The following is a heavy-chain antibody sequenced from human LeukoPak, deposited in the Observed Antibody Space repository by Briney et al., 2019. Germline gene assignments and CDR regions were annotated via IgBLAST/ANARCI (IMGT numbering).Heavy chain of an antibody. Sequence: GGSLRLSCAASGFTFDDYAMHWVRQAPGKGLEWVSGISWNSGSIGYADSVKGRFTISRDNAKNSLYLQTNSLRAEDTALYYCAKGIGRGWYYYYGMDVWGQGTTVTVSS. V-gene: IGHV3-9*01. CDR3: AKGIGRGWYYYYGMDV. D-gene: IGHD6-19*01. CDR2: ISWNSGSI. CDR1: GFTFDDYA. J-gene: IGHJ6*02.